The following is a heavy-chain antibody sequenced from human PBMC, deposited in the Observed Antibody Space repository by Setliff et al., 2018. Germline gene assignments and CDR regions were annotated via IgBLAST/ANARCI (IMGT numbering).Heavy chain of an antibody. CDR2: INHSGTT. D-gene: IGHD7-27*01. CDR3: AKFGPLDLTGDWAFDN. J-gene: IGHJ4*02. V-gene: IGHV4-34*01. CDR1: DGSFSDYY. Sequence: PSETLSLTCAVYDGSFSDYYWSWIRQPPGKGLEWIEEINHSGTTPYNPSLKSRVTISVDTSRKQFSLRLTSVTAADTAVYYCAKFGPLDLTGDWAFDNWGQGTLVTVSS.